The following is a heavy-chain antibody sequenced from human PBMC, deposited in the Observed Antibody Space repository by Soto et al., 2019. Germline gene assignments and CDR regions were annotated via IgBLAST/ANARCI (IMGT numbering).Heavy chain of an antibody. CDR1: GYSFTIYW. CDR3: ARSKYRGNYYYYYGMDV. V-gene: IGHV5-10-1*01. CDR2: IDPSDSYT. J-gene: IGHJ6*02. D-gene: IGHD3-16*02. Sequence: PGESLKISCKGSGYSFTIYWISWVRQMPGKGLEWMGRIDPSDSYTNYSPSFQGHVTISADKSISTAYLQWSSLKASDTAMYYCARSKYRGNYYYYYGMDVWGQGTTVTVSS.